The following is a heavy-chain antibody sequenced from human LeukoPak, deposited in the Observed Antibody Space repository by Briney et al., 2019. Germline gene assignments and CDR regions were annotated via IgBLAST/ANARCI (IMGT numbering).Heavy chain of an antibody. CDR1: GFTFSSYA. V-gene: IGHV3-23*01. D-gene: IGHD3-3*01. Sequence: GGSLRLSCAASGFTFSSYAMSWVRQAPGKGLEWVSAISGSGGSTYYADSVKGRFTISRDSSKNTLYLQMNSLRAEDTAVYYCAKEGDYDFWSGYFYYFDYWGQGTLVTVSS. J-gene: IGHJ4*02. CDR3: AKEGDYDFWSGYFYYFDY. CDR2: ISGSGGST.